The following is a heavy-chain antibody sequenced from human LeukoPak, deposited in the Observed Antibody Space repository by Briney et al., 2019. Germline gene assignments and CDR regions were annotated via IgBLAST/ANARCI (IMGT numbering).Heavy chain of an antibody. V-gene: IGHV1-69*05. CDR1: GGTFSSYA. CDR3: ARGALGATSGAYYFDY. CDR2: IIPIFGTA. D-gene: IGHD1-26*01. J-gene: IGHJ4*02. Sequence: SVKVSCKASGGTFSSYAISWVRQAPGQGLEWMGGIIPIFGTANYAQKFQGRVTITTDESTSTAYMELSSLRSEDTAVYYCARGALGATSGAYYFDYWGQGTLVTVSS.